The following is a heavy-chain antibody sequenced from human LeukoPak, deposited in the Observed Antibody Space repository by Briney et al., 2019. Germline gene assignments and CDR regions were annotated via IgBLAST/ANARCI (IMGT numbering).Heavy chain of an antibody. CDR2: ISGSGGST. Sequence: QTGGSLRLSCAASGFTFSSYAMSWVRQAPGKGLGWVSAISGSGGSTYYADSVKGRFTISRDNSKNTLYLQMNSLRAEDTAVYYCAKGASSYYGSLDYWGQGTLVTVSS. CDR3: AKGASSYYGSLDY. V-gene: IGHV3-23*01. D-gene: IGHD3-22*01. CDR1: GFTFSSYA. J-gene: IGHJ4*02.